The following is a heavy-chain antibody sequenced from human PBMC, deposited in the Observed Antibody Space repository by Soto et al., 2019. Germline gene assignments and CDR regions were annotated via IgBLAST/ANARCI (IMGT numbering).Heavy chain of an antibody. D-gene: IGHD2-2*01. V-gene: IGHV1-3*01. CDR1: GYTFTNYA. J-gene: IGHJ6*03. CDR2: INAGNGNT. Sequence: GASVKVSCKASGYTFTNYAVHWVRQAPGQRLEWKGWINAGNGNTRYSQKFQGRVTITRDTSARTAYMELSSLRSEDTAVYYCARGHLAVVPVASWYFYMDVWGKGTTVTVSS. CDR3: ARGHLAVVPVASWYFYMDV.